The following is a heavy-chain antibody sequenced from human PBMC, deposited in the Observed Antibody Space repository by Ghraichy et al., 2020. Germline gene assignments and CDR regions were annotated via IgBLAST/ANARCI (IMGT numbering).Heavy chain of an antibody. Sequence: SETLSLTCAVYGGSFSGYYWSWIRQPPGKGLEWIGEINHSGSTNYNPSLKSRVTISVDTSKNQFSLKLSSVTAADTAVYYCARGLIRVITMVRGGARFDYWGQGTLVTVSS. D-gene: IGHD3-10*01. V-gene: IGHV4-34*01. CDR1: GGSFSGYY. CDR2: INHSGST. J-gene: IGHJ4*02. CDR3: ARGLIRVITMVRGGARFDY.